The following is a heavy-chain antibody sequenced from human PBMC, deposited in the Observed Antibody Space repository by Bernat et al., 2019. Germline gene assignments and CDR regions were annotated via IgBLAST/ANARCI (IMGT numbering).Heavy chain of an antibody. CDR3: ARTPQEKAVYYFDY. Sequence: QVQLVQSGAEVKKPGASVKVSCKASGYTFTSYAMHWVRQAPGQRLEWMGWINAGNGNTKYSQKFQGRVTITRDTSASTAYMELSSLRSEDTAVYYCARTPQEKAVYYFDYWGQGTLVTVSS. J-gene: IGHJ4*02. CDR2: INAGNGNT. CDR1: GYTFTSYA. V-gene: IGHV1-3*01.